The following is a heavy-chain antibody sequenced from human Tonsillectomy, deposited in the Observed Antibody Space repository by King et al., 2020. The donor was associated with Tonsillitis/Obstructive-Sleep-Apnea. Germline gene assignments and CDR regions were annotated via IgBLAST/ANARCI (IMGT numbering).Heavy chain of an antibody. CDR1: GGSITSSSYY. Sequence: QLQESGPGLVKPSETLSLTCTVSGGSITSSSYYWGWIRQPPGKGLEWIGIIYYSGSTYYNPSLKSRVTISVDTSKNQFSLKLSSVTAADTAVYYCASHGPGIQAPFDPWGQGTLVTVSS. CDR2: IYYSGST. J-gene: IGHJ5*02. V-gene: IGHV4-39*01. D-gene: IGHD3-10*01. CDR3: ASHGPGIQAPFDP.